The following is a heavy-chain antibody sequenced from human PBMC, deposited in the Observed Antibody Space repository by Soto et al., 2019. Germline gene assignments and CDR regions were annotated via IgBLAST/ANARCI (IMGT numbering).Heavy chain of an antibody. D-gene: IGHD6-19*01. V-gene: IGHV1-46*01. CDR1: GYTFINYH. J-gene: IGHJ4*02. CDR3: ALPKNTLGWYNF. CDR2: INPNGGST. Sequence: QVQVVQSGAEVKKPGASVKVSCKTSGYTFINYHVHWVRQAPGQGLEWMGAINPNGGSTTYTQHFQSRITMTSDASTSTVYMDLSSLRSDDTAVYYCALPKNTLGWYNFWGQGSLVTVS.